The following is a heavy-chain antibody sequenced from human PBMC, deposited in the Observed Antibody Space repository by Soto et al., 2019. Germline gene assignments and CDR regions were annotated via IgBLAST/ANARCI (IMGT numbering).Heavy chain of an antibody. Sequence: GWLRLSCTASRFSFGDYAKSCFRHSPGKGLEWVGFIRSKAYGGTTEYAASVKGRFTISRDDSKSIAYLQMNRLNTEDTAVYYSTSHTVVVVAAPDRYHTYCMHGWQQTTRVTV. CDR1: RFSFGDYA. CDR2: IRSKAYGGTT. V-gene: IGHV3-49*03. CDR3: TSHTVVVVAAPDRYHTYCMHG. J-gene: IGHJ6*01. D-gene: IGHD2-15*01.